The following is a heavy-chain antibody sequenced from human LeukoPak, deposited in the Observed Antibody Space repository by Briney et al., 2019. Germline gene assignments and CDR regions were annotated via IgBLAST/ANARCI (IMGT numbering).Heavy chain of an antibody. D-gene: IGHD6-13*01. J-gene: IGHJ4*02. CDR1: GYSISDGSY. CDR2: IYHSGST. Sequence: SETLSLTCAVSGYSISDGSYWVWIRQPPGKGLEWIGSIYHSGSTYYNPSLKSRLTVSVDTSKNQFSLRLSSVTAADTAVCYCAIGSRTAAGQYYFDYWGQGTLVTVSS. CDR3: AIGSRTAAGQYYFDY. V-gene: IGHV4-38-2*01.